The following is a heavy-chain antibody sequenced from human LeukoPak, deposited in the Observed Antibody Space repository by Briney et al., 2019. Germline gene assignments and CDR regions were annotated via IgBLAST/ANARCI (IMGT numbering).Heavy chain of an antibody. Sequence: KPGGSLRLSCAASGFTFSDYYMSWIRQAPGKGLEWVSYISSSGTTIYYADSVKGRFTISSDNAKNSLYLQMNSLRAEDTAVYFCARGVKGYDSSGTYYYYYYMDVWGKGTTVTISS. CDR1: GFTFSDYY. J-gene: IGHJ6*03. V-gene: IGHV3-11*04. CDR3: ARGVKGYDSSGTYYYYYYMDV. D-gene: IGHD3-22*01. CDR2: ISSSGTTI.